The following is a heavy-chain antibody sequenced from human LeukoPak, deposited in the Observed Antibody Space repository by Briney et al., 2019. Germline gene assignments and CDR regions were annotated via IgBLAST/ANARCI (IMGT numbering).Heavy chain of an antibody. CDR1: GYTFTSYG. CDR3: ARVDYDFWRGYYRFDY. V-gene: IGHV1-18*01. CDR2: ISAYNGNT. J-gene: IGHJ4*02. D-gene: IGHD3-3*01. Sequence: ASVKVSCKASGYTFTSYGISWVRQAPGQGLEWMGWISAYNGNTNYAQKLQGRVTMTTDTYTSTAYMELRSLRSDDKAVYYCARVDYDFWRGYYRFDYWGQGTLVTVSS.